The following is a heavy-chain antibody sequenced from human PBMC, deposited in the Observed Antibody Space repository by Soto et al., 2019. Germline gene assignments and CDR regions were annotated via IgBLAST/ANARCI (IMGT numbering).Heavy chain of an antibody. J-gene: IGHJ4*02. CDR3: AAGGGLPRYY. V-gene: IGHV4-30-2*01. D-gene: IGHD5-12*01. CDR1: GGSISSGGYS. Sequence: QLQLQESGSGLVKPSQTLSLTCAVSGGSISSGGYSWSWIRQPPGKGLEWIGYIYHSGSTYYNPSLKSRFNISVDRSKNQFSLTLSSVTAADTAVYYCAAGGGLPRYYWGQGTLVTVSS. CDR2: IYHSGST.